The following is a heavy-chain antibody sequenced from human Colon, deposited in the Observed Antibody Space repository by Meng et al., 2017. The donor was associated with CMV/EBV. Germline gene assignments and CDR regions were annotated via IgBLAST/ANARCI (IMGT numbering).Heavy chain of an antibody. CDR3: AKYYSSRLIHLDY. Sequence: GGSLRLSCAASGFTFSSYAIHWVRQAPGKGLEWVTIISYDGSNKFYADSVKGRFTISRDSSKNTLYLQMNSLRTEVTAVYYCAKYYSSRLIHLDYWGQGTLVTVSS. CDR2: ISYDGSNK. J-gene: IGHJ4*02. D-gene: IGHD6-13*01. V-gene: IGHV3-30-3*02. CDR1: GFTFSSYA.